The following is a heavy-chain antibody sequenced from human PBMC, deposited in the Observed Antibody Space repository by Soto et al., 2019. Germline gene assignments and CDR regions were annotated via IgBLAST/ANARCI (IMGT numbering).Heavy chain of an antibody. J-gene: IGHJ4*02. CDR2: INPNSGGT. Sequence: ASVKVSCKASGYTFTGYYMHWVRQAPGQGLEWMGWINPNSGGTNYAQKFQGRVTMTRDTSIGTAYMELSRLRSDDTAVYYCARDSRYCSGGSCYSDWGQGTLVTVSS. CDR1: GYTFTGYY. D-gene: IGHD2-15*01. CDR3: ARDSRYCSGGSCYSD. V-gene: IGHV1-2*02.